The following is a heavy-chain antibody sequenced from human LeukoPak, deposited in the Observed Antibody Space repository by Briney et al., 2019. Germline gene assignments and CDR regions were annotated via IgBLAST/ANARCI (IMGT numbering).Heavy chain of an antibody. CDR3: ARVGSSWPGNWFGP. CDR2: IYYSGST. V-gene: IGHV4-31*03. Sequence: SQTLSLTCTVSGGSISSGGYYWSWIRQHPGKGLEWIGYIYYSGSTYYNPSLKSRVTISVDTSKSQFSLKLSSVTAADTAVYYCARVGSSWPGNWFGPWGHGTLVTVSS. D-gene: IGHD6-13*01. J-gene: IGHJ5*02. CDR1: GGSISSGGYY.